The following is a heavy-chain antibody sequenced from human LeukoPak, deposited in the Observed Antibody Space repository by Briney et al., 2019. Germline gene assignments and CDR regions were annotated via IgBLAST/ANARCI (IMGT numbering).Heavy chain of an antibody. CDR1: GFSFHDYT. J-gene: IGHJ6*03. Sequence: GGSLRLSCATSGFSFHDYTMHWVRQTAGRSLEWIALISWEGDTIYNADFVRGRFTISRDTTMNSLYLQMNSLRAEDTAVYYCARHLEKDFWTGIYKDYYYYYMDVWGKGTTVTVSS. CDR2: ISWEGDTI. D-gene: IGHD3/OR15-3a*01. CDR3: ARHLEKDFWTGIYKDYYYYYMDV. V-gene: IGHV3-43*01.